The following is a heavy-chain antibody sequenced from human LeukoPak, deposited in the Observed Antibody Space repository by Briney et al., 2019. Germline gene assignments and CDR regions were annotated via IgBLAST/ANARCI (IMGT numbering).Heavy chain of an antibody. J-gene: IGHJ1*01. V-gene: IGHV4-59*08. D-gene: IGHD3-9*01. CDR3: ASLPRDILTGYPPEYFQH. CDR2: IYYSGST. CDR1: GASISSYY. Sequence: PSETLSLTCAVSGASISSYYWSWIRQPPGKGLEWIGYIYYSGSTNYNPSLKSRVTISVDTPKNQFSLKLSSVTAADTAVYYCASLPRDILTGYPPEYFQHWGQGTLVTVSS.